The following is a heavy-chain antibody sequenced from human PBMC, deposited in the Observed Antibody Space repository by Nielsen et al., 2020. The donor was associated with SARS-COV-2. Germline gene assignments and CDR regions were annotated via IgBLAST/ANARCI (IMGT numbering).Heavy chain of an antibody. Sequence: ASVKVSCKASADTFTSYDINWLRQAAGQRLEWMGRMSPSSGKTDYAQKFQGGVRMTRNTSINTAYMELSSLRSDDTAVYYCVSGGYFDWLLAFDQWGQGTTVAVSS. CDR2: MSPSSGKT. V-gene: IGHV1-8*01. J-gene: IGHJ6*02. CDR3: VSGGYFDWLLAFDQ. CDR1: ADTFTSYD. D-gene: IGHD3-9*01.